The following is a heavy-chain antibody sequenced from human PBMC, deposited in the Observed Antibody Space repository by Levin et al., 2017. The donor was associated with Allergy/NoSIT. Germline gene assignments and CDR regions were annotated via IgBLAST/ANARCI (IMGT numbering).Heavy chain of an antibody. V-gene: IGHV1-69*06. Sequence: KPGGSLRLSCKASGGTFSSYAISWVRQAPGQGLEWMGGIIPIFGTANYAQKFQGRVTITADKSTSTAYMELSSLRSEDTAVYYCARAQEEIGHRGVAFDIWGQGTMVTVSS. J-gene: IGHJ3*02. D-gene: IGHD5-24*01. CDR2: IIPIFGTA. CDR3: ARAQEEIGHRGVAFDI. CDR1: GGTFSSYA.